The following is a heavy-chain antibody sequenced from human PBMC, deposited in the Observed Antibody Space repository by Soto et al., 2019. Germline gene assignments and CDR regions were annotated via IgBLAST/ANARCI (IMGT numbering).Heavy chain of an antibody. CDR1: GFTFSSYE. Sequence: EVQLVDAGGGLVHPGGSLRLACAASGFTFSSYEMNWGRQAPGKGLEWVSYISSSGSTIYYADSVKGRFTISRDNAKNSMYLQMNSLRAVDTAVYYCASDSDYWGQGTLVTVS. CDR3: ASDSDY. CDR2: ISSSGSTI. V-gene: IGHV3-48*03. J-gene: IGHJ4*02.